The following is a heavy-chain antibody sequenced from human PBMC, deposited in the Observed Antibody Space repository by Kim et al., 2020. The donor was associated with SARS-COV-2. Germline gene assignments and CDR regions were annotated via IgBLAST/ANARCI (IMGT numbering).Heavy chain of an antibody. CDR2: IRRQAYGGTT. CDR3: TREGPVTTAYYFDY. Sequence: SLLLSFPASGVTCGDYARRWFGPAPGPGLEWVGFIRRQAYGGTTEYAASVKGRFTISRDDSKSIAYLQMNSLKTEDTAVYYCTREGPVTTAYYFDYWGQGTLVTVSS. J-gene: IGHJ4*02. D-gene: IGHD4-17*01. CDR1: GVTCGDYA. V-gene: IGHV3-49*03.